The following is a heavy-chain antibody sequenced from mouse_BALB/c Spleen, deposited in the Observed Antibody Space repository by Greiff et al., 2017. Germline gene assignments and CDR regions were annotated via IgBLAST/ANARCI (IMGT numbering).Heavy chain of an antibody. CDR1: GYSFTSYY. J-gene: IGHJ4*01. Sequence: QVQLKQSGPELVKPGASVKISCKASGYSFTSYYIHWVKQRPGQGLEWIGWIFPGSGNTKYNEKFKGKATLTADTSSSTAYMQLSSLTSEDSAVYFCARVTTATSMDYWGQGTSVTVSS. CDR2: IFPGSGNT. V-gene: IGHV1-66*01. CDR3: ARVTTATSMDY. D-gene: IGHD1-2*01.